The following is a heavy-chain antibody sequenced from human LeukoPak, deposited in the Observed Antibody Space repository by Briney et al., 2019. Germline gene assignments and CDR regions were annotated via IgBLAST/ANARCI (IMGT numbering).Heavy chain of an antibody. V-gene: IGHV3-23*01. J-gene: IGHJ4*02. CDR1: GFTFRNYA. Sequence: GGSLILSCVASGFTFRNYAMTSVRQAPGKGLEWVSAVNPDGDNTYYANSVKGRFTISRDNSRNTLYLQMNSLRAEDTAIYYCARQLGYCSDGTCYFDHWGQGALVTVSS. D-gene: IGHD2-15*01. CDR3: ARQLGYCSDGTCYFDH. CDR2: VNPDGDNT.